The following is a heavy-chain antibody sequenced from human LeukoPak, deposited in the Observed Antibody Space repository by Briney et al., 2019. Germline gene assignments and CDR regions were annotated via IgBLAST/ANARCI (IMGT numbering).Heavy chain of an antibody. CDR2: ISHDGMKA. J-gene: IGHJ5*02. D-gene: IGHD6-25*01. CDR3: AKDGAQYSSGPECDP. V-gene: IGHV3-23*01. Sequence: GGSLRLSCSASGLHFSGTAMSWVRQAPGKGLEWVSAISHDGMKAYYAASVKGPFPLSRQNSKKTVSLEVGSLRAADTGVYYCAKDGAQYSSGPECDPRGQGALVTVSP. CDR1: GLHFSGTA.